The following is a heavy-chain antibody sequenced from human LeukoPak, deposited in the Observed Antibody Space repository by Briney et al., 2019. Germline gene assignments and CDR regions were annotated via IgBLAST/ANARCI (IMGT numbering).Heavy chain of an antibody. CDR2: IKQDGSEK. D-gene: IGHD1-1*01. V-gene: IGHV3-7*01. CDR3: AKAWSRADFFDY. Sequence: GGSLRLSCAASGFTFSTYWMNWVRQAPGKGLEWVATIKQDGSEKYYVDSVKGRFIISRDNAKNSLYLQMNTLRAEDTAVYYCAKAWSRADFFDYWGQGTLVTVSS. CDR1: GFTFSTYW. J-gene: IGHJ4*02.